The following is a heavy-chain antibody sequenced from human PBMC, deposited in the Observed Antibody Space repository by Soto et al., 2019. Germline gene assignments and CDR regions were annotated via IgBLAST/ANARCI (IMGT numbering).Heavy chain of an antibody. J-gene: IGHJ6*02. CDR1: GFTFSSYA. V-gene: IGHV3-23*01. D-gene: IGHD2-8*01. Sequence: GGSLRLSCAASGFTFSSYAMSWFRQAPGKGLEWVSAISGSGGSTYYADSVKGGFTISRDNSKNTLYLQMNSLRAEDTAVYYCAKDRCTNGVCYRDHYYYGMDVWGQGTTVTVSS. CDR3: AKDRCTNGVCYRDHYYYGMDV. CDR2: ISGSGGST.